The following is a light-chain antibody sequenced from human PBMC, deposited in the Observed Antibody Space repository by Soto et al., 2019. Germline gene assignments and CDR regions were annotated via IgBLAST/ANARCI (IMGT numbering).Light chain of an antibody. J-gene: IGKJ5*01. CDR3: QQHGGSPIT. CDR1: QGIDSY. CDR2: SAS. V-gene: IGKV1-9*01. Sequence: IQLTQSPTSLSASVGDRVTIPCRASQGIDSYLAWYQRKPGEAPKLLIYSASTLQSGVPSRFSGRGSGTDFTLTISRLEPEDFEVYYCQQHGGSPITFGQGTRLEIK.